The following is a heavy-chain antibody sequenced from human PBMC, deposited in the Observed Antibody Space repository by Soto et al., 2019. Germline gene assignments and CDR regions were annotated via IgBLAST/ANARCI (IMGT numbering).Heavy chain of an antibody. V-gene: IGHV3-72*01. J-gene: IGHJ4*02. CDR2: SKDKGESYWT. Sequence: EVQLVESGGGLVQPGGSLRLSCVVSGFTFSDHYMEWVRQAPGKGLEWVGRSKDKGESYWTEYAATVRGRFTISRDDSKNVLYLQMNSLRIEDTAIYYCTRELDSVIRGIGVWGQGTLVTVSS. CDR3: TRELDSVIRGIGV. D-gene: IGHD3-10*01. CDR1: GFTFSDHY.